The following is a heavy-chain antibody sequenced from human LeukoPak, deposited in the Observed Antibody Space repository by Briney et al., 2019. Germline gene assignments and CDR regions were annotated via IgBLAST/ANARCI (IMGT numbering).Heavy chain of an antibody. D-gene: IGHD2-2*01. V-gene: IGHV4-34*01. CDR1: GGSFSGYY. CDR2: INHSGST. Sequence: PSETLSLTCALYGGSFSGYYWSWIRQPPGKGLEWIGEINHSGSTNYNPSLKSRVTISVDTSKNQFSLKLSSVTAADTAVYYCARGGLTRYCSSTSCYRWFDPWGQGTLVTVSS. CDR3: ARGGLTRYCSSTSCYRWFDP. J-gene: IGHJ5*02.